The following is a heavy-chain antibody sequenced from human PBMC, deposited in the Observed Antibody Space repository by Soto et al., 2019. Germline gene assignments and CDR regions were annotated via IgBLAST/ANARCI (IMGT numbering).Heavy chain of an antibody. D-gene: IGHD3-3*01. CDR2: IHYSGST. V-gene: IGHV4-39*02. CDR1: GGSISGSSFY. J-gene: IGHJ4*02. Sequence: NPSETLSLTCAVSGGSISGSSFYWGWIRQPPEKGLESIGSIHYSGSTYYNPSLKSRVTMSVDTSKNQFSLKLTSVTAADTAVYYCARAHDFWGGRQQPIDSWGQGTLVTVSS. CDR3: ARAHDFWGGRQQPIDS.